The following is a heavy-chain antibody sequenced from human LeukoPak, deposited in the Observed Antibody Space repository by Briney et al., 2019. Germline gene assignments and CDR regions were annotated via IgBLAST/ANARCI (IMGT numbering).Heavy chain of an antibody. D-gene: IGHD1-26*01. Sequence: GGSLRLSCAASGFTFSSYAMSWVRQAPGKGLEWVSAISGSGGSTYYADSVKGRFSISRDNSKNTLYLQMNSLRAEDTAVYYCARELGVVGATLLDYWGQGTLVTVSS. J-gene: IGHJ4*02. V-gene: IGHV3-23*01. CDR1: GFTFSSYA. CDR3: ARELGVVGATLLDY. CDR2: ISGSGGST.